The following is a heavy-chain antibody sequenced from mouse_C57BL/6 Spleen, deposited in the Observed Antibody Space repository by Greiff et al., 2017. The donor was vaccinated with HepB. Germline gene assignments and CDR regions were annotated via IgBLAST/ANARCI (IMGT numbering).Heavy chain of an antibody. Sequence: VQLQRSGPELVKPGASVKISCKASGYSFTDYNMNWVKQSNGKSLEWIGVINPNYGTTSYNQKFKGKATLTVDQSSSTAYMQLNSLTSEDSAVYYCAPIYYYGSSYGAMDYWGQGTSVTVSS. CDR1: GYSFTDYN. D-gene: IGHD1-1*01. CDR2: INPNYGTT. V-gene: IGHV1-39*01. CDR3: APIYYYGSSYGAMDY. J-gene: IGHJ4*01.